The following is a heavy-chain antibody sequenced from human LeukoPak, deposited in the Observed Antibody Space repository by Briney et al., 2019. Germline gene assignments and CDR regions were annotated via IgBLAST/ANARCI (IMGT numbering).Heavy chain of an antibody. D-gene: IGHD6-6*01. Sequence: ASVKLSCKASGYTFTGYYMHWVRQAPGQGLEWMGWINLNSGGTNYAQRFQGRVTMTRDTSISTAYMELSRLRSDDTAVYYCARDSPSSSDYWRPGTLVTVSS. CDR3: ARDSPSSSDY. J-gene: IGHJ4*02. CDR1: GYTFTGYY. V-gene: IGHV1-2*02. CDR2: INLNSGGT.